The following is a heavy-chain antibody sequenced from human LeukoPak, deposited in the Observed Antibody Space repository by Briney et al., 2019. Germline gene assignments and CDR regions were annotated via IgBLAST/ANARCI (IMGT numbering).Heavy chain of an antibody. Sequence: SVKVSCKASGYTFTNYNIDWVRQAPGQGLEWMGGIIPIFGTANYAQKFQGRVTITADESTSTAYMELSSLRSEDTAVYYCARTYSSGWYRLEYFQHWGQGALVTVSS. V-gene: IGHV1-69*13. CDR3: ARTYSSGWYRLEYFQH. CDR1: GYTFTNYN. D-gene: IGHD6-19*01. CDR2: IIPIFGTA. J-gene: IGHJ1*01.